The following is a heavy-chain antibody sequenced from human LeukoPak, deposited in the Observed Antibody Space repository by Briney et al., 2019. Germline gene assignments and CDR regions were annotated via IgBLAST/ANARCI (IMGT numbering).Heavy chain of an antibody. CDR1: GDSISSGTVY. CDR3: ARRPTALEAFDI. Sequence: SSETLSLTCSVSGDSISSGTVYWGWIRQSPGKGRQCIGSFYSSGSTHKNPSLRTRVTISADTSKNQFSLQMTSMAAADTAIYFCARRPTALEAFDIWGHGTMVTVSS. V-gene: IGHV4-39*01. CDR2: FYSSGST. J-gene: IGHJ3*02. D-gene: IGHD5-24*01.